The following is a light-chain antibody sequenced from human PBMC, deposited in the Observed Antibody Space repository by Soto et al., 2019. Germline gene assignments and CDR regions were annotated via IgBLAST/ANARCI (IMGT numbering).Light chain of an antibody. Sequence: DIVMTQSPDSLAVSLGERATINCKSSQSVLYNSNNKNYLAWYQQKPGQPPKLLIYWASTRESGVPDRFSGSGSGTDFTRPISSLQAEDVAVYYCQQYYSIPLTFGGGTKVEIK. CDR3: QQYYSIPLT. J-gene: IGKJ4*01. CDR2: WAS. V-gene: IGKV4-1*01. CDR1: QSVLYNSNNKNY.